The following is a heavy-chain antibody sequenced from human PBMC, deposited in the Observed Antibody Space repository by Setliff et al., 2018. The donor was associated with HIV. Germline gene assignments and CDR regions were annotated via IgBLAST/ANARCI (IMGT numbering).Heavy chain of an antibody. CDR2: ISGYNGHT. J-gene: IGHJ6*02. V-gene: IGHV1-18*01. D-gene: IGHD1-20*01. Sequence: ASVKVSCKASGYTFSSFAMSWVRQAPGQGLEWVAWISGYNGHTNYAQRFQGRVTVTTDTSTSTAYMELRSLRSDDTAVYFCARDQRAYNWNDAVFYYYGLDVWGQGTTVTVSS. CDR3: ARDQRAYNWNDAVFYYYGLDV. CDR1: GYTFSSFA.